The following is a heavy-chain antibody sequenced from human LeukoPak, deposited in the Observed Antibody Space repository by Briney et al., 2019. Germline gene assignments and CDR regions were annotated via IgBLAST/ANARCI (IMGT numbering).Heavy chain of an antibody. J-gene: IGHJ5*02. CDR3: ARRVDATRWFDP. D-gene: IGHD2-15*01. V-gene: IGHV3-74*03. Sequence: GGSLRLSCAASGFTFSNYFMHWVRQAPGKGLVWASRINGDGTSTTYADSVKGRFTISRDNAKNTLYLQMNSLRDEDTAVYYCARRVDATRWFDPWGQGTLVTVSS. CDR1: GFTFSNYF. CDR2: INGDGTST.